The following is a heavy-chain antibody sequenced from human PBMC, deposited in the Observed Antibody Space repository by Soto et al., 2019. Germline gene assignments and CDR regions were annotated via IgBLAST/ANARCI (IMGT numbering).Heavy chain of an antibody. Sequence: QVQLVQSGAEVKKPGSSVKVSCKASGGTFSSHTISWVRQAPGQGLEWMGGIIPILHIANSAQKFQGRVSITEDNSTSTAYMELSSLRSEDTAVYYCARGTYFDSSGSASGWYFELWGRGTPVTVSS. CDR2: IIPILHIA. V-gene: IGHV1-69*02. J-gene: IGHJ2*01. CDR3: ARGTYFDSSGSASGWYFEL. D-gene: IGHD3-22*01. CDR1: GGTFSSHT.